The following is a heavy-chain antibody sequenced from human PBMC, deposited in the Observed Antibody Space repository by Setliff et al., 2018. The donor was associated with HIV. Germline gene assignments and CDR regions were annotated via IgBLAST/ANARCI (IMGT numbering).Heavy chain of an antibody. D-gene: IGHD3-16*02. V-gene: IGHV4-59*01. CDR2: IYYSGST. CDR3: ARIRPDLVFDY. Sequence: SETLSLTCTVSGGSISSYYWSWIRQPPGKGLEGIGYIYYSGSTNYNPSLKSRVTISVDTSKNQFSLKLSSVTAADTAVYYCARIRPDLVFDYGGQGTLVTVSS. CDR1: GGSISSYY. J-gene: IGHJ4*02.